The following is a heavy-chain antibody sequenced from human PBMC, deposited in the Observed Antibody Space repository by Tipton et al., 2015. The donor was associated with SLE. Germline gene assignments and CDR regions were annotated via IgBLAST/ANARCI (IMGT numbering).Heavy chain of an antibody. CDR2: IYIGGNT. V-gene: IGHV4-61*02. Sequence: LRLSCTVSDGSISSSSYYWSWIRQPAGKGLEWIGRIYIGGNTNYNPSLKSRVTTSVDTSKNQLSLKLHYVTATDTAVYYCARPHHYWGQGTLVTVSS. CDR3: ARPHHY. J-gene: IGHJ4*02. CDR1: DGSISSSSYY.